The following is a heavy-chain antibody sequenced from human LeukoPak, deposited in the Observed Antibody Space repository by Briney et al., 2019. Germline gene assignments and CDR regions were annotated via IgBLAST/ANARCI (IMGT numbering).Heavy chain of an antibody. CDR2: ISSDNGIP. Sequence: ASVRVSCKASGYSINRFGVTWVRQAPGQGLEWIGWISSDNGIPRYADKFQGRVTLTTDTSKTTTYMELRSLRSDDSAVYFCANVAKGRYFFYYMDAWGKGTTVTVSS. V-gene: IGHV1-18*01. CDR3: ANVAKGRYFFYYMDA. CDR1: GYSINRFG. D-gene: IGHD2-15*01. J-gene: IGHJ6*03.